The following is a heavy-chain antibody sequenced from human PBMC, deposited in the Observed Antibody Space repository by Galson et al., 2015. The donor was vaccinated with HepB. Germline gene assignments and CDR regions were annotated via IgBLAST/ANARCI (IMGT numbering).Heavy chain of an antibody. CDR3: ARDQGITIFGVASGWYYYYGMDV. Sequence: SLRLSCAASGFTFSSYGMHWVRQVPGKGLEWVAVIWYDGSNKYYADSVKGRFTISRDNSKDTLYLQMNSLRAEDTAVYYCARDQGITIFGVASGWYYYYGMDVWGQGTTVTVSS. J-gene: IGHJ6*02. CDR2: IWYDGSNK. D-gene: IGHD3-3*01. V-gene: IGHV3-33*01. CDR1: GFTFSSYG.